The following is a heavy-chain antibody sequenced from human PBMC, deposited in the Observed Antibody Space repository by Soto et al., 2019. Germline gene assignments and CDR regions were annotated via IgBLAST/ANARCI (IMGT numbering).Heavy chain of an antibody. J-gene: IGHJ4*02. D-gene: IGHD6-13*01. CDR2: IYYSGST. CDR3: ARYRREAVAGYTLDN. V-gene: IGHV4-59*01. CDR1: GGSISSYY. Sequence: SETLSLTCTVSGGSISSYYWSWIRQPPGKGLEWIGYIYYSGSTNYNPSLKSRVTISEDTSKSQFSLKVNSMTAADTAVYYCARYRREAVAGYTLDNWGQGRLVT.